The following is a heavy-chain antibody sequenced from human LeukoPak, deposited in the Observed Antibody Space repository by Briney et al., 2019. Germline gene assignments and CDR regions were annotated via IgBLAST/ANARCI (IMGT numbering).Heavy chain of an antibody. Sequence: GASVKVSCKASGYTFTGYYMHWVRQAPGQGLEWMGWINPNSGGTNYAQKFQGRVTMTRDTSISTAYMELSRLRSDDTAVYYCARVLRSHIYSSAWYVLNYWGQGTLVTVSS. J-gene: IGHJ4*02. D-gene: IGHD6-19*01. CDR3: ARVLRSHIYSSAWYVLNY. V-gene: IGHV1-2*02. CDR1: GYTFTGYY. CDR2: INPNSGGT.